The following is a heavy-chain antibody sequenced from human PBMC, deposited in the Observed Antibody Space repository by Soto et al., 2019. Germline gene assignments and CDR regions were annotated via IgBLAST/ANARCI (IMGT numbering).Heavy chain of an antibody. J-gene: IGHJ3*02. D-gene: IGHD3-9*01. CDR3: AADILTGYYAFDI. Sequence: GGSRLSCAASGFTVSSNYMSWVRQAPGKGLEWVSVIYSGGSTYYADSVKGRFTISRHNSKNTLYLQMNSLRAEDTAVYYCAADILTGYYAFDIWGQGTMVTVSS. CDR2: IYSGGST. V-gene: IGHV3-53*04. CDR1: GFTVSSNY.